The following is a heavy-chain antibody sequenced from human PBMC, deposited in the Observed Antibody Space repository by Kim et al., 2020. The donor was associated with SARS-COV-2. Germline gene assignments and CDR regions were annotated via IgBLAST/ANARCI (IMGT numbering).Heavy chain of an antibody. V-gene: IGHV5-51*01. CDR2: IYPGDSDT. J-gene: IGHJ6*02. Sequence: GESLKISCKGSGYTFTSYWIGWVRQMPGKGLEWMGIIYPGDSDTRYNPSFQGRVTISADKSISTAYIQWRSPKASDSAMYYCARQTDGSGSYYSGMSVWGQGTTVTVSS. CDR1: GYTFTSYW. D-gene: IGHD3-10*01. CDR3: ARQTDGSGSYYSGMSV.